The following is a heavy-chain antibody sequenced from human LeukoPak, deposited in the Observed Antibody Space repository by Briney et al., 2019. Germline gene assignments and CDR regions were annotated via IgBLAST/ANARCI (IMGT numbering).Heavy chain of an antibody. CDR2: ISYDGSNK. Sequence: GRSLRLSCAASGFTFSSYAIHWVRQAPGKGLEWVAVISYDGSNKYYADSVKGRFTSSRDNAKKSHYLQMNSLRAEDTAVYYCVLSFISLMPVMRGGGFDIWGQGAMVTASS. CDR1: GFTFSSYA. J-gene: IGHJ3*02. CDR3: VLSFISLMPVMRGGGFDI. V-gene: IGHV3-30*04. D-gene: IGHD3-22*01.